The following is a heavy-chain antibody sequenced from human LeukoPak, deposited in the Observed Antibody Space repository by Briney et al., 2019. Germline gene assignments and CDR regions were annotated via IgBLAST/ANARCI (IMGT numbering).Heavy chain of an antibody. CDR1: GYTFTRYY. CDR2: INPSGGNA. V-gene: IGHV1-46*01. J-gene: IGHJ4*02. D-gene: IGHD6-13*01. CDR3: ARERDSSSSSGY. Sequence: ASVKVSCKASGYTFTRYYMQWVRHAPGQGLEWMGIINPSGGNANYAQEFQGRVTLTRDTSTSTVYMELSSLRSEDTAIYYCARERDSSSSSGYWGQGTLVTVSS.